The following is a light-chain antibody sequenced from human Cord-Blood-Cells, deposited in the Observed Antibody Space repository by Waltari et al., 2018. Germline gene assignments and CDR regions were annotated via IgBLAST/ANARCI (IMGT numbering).Light chain of an antibody. Sequence: EIVLTQSPATLSLSPGESATLSCRTSQSVSSYLACYHQKPGQAPRLLIYDASTRATSIPAMFSGSCSRTYFTLTSSRLDAEDVVDYYWQQRSNWPLTFGGGTKVEIK. CDR3: QQRSNWPLT. J-gene: IGKJ4*01. CDR2: DAS. CDR1: QSVSSY. V-gene: IGKV3-11*01.